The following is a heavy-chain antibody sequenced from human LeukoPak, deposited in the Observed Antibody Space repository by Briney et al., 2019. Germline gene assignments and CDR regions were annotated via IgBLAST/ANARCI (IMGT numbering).Heavy chain of an antibody. D-gene: IGHD2-2*02. V-gene: IGHV4-34*01. J-gene: IGHJ5*02. CDR2: INHSGST. CDR3: AIQVIVVVPAAILGGWFDP. CDR1: GGSFSGYY. Sequence: PSETLSLTCAVYGGSFSGYYWSWIRQPPGKGLEWIGEINHSGSTNYNPPLKSRVTISVDTSKNQFSLKLSSVTAADTAVYYCAIQVIVVVPAAILGGWFDPWGQGTLVTVSS.